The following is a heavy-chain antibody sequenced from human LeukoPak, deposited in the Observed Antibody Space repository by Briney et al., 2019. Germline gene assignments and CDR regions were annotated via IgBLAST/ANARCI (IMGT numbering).Heavy chain of an antibody. CDR1: GFTFSSSA. J-gene: IGHJ6*03. D-gene: IGHD4-23*01. CDR2: ISGSGGGT. V-gene: IGHV3-23*01. Sequence: GGSLRLSCAASGFTFSSSAMNWVRQAPGKGLEWVSTISGSGGGTYYADSVKGRLTISRHNSKNTLYLQMSGLRAEDTAVYYCAKAGGPSYYYYNYYMDVWGTGATVTVSS. CDR3: AKAGGPSYYYYNYYMDV.